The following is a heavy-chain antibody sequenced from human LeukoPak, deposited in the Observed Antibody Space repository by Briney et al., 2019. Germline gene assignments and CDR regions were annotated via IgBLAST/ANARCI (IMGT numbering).Heavy chain of an antibody. D-gene: IGHD3-3*01. J-gene: IGHJ4*02. CDR2: IKSKTDGGTL. CDR3: TTVVWSGHYLG. V-gene: IGHV3-15*01. CDR1: GFTFSNAW. Sequence: GGSLRLSCAASGFTFSNAWMSWVRQAPGRGLEWIGRIKSKTDGGTLDYAAPVRGRFTVSRDDSENTLYLQMNSLKTEDTAVYYCTTVVWSGHYLGWGRGTLVTVSS.